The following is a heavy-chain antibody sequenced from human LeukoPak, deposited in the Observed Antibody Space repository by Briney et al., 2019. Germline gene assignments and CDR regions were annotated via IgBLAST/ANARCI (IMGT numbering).Heavy chain of an antibody. CDR2: IIISGSTI. D-gene: IGHD6-13*01. CDR1: GFTFSIYE. V-gene: IGHV3-48*03. Sequence: GGSLRLSCAASGFTFSIYEMNWVRQAPGKGLEWVSYIIISGSTIYYADSVKGRFTITRDNAKNSLYLQMNSLRGEDKAVYYCGRISPPYSSSWNAFDIWGQGTMVTVSS. J-gene: IGHJ3*02. CDR3: GRISPPYSSSWNAFDI.